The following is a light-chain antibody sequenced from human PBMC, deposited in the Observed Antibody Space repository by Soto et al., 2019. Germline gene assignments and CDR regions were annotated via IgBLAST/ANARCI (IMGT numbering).Light chain of an antibody. V-gene: IGLV2-11*01. Sequence: QSALTQPRSVSGSPGQSVTISCTGTSSDVGGYDFVSWYQHYPGKVPKLIIYDVSQRPSGVPDRFSASKSDNTASLTISGLQDEDEADYYCCSYAGSYTIFGGGTKLTVL. J-gene: IGLJ2*01. CDR1: SSDVGGYDF. CDR2: DVS. CDR3: CSYAGSYTI.